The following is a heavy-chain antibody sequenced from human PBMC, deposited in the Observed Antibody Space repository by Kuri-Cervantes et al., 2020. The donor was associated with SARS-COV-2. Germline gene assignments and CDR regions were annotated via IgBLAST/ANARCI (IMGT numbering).Heavy chain of an antibody. CDR3: ARDPHIRLSDAFDI. CDR1: GGSFSGYY. J-gene: IGHJ3*02. D-gene: IGHD2-2*02. V-gene: IGHV4-34*01. Sequence: SETLSLTCAVYGGSFSGYYWSWIRQPPGKGLEWIGEINHSGSTNYNPSLKSRVTISVDTSKNQFSLKLSSVTAADTAVYYCARDPHIRLSDAFDIWGQGTMVTVSS. CDR2: INHSGST.